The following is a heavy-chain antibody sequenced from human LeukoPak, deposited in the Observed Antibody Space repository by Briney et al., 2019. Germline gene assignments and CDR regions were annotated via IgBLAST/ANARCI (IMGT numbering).Heavy chain of an antibody. J-gene: IGHJ4*02. CDR2: ISYDGSNK. CDR1: GFTFSSYA. CDR3: ARGGSNAGY. V-gene: IGHV3-30*14. D-gene: IGHD1-26*01. Sequence: GGSLRLSCAASGFTFSSYAMHWVRQAPGKGLEWVAVISYDGSNKYYADSVKGRFTLSRDDSKNTLYLQMHSLRVEDTAVYYCARGGSNAGYWGQGTLVTVSS.